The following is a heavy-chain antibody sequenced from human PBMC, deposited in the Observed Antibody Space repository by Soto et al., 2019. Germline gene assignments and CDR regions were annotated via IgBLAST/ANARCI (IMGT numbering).Heavy chain of an antibody. V-gene: IGHV1-24*01. CDR1: GYTLTELS. D-gene: IGHD1-7*01. CDR2: FDPEDSET. J-gene: IGHJ6*02. CDR3: APPLDLPIGVDV. Sequence: ASVKVSCKVSGYTLTELSMHWVRQAPGKGLEWMGSFDPEDSETIYTQKFQGRVTLTGDTSTDTAYMELTSLRSEDTAVYYCAPPLDLPIGVDVWGQATSVTVPS.